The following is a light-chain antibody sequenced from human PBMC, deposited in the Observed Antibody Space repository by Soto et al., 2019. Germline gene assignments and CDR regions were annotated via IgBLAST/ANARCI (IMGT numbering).Light chain of an antibody. CDR3: QQSYNTPLT. CDR1: QTIGTY. J-gene: IGKJ1*01. CDR2: DAS. V-gene: IGKV1-39*01. Sequence: IEVTQCPSSLAASLGDRVTITCRASQTIGTYVNWYRQKSGAAPELLIYDASTLQSGVPSRFRGGASGTDFTLTISSLQLDDFATYYCQQSYNTPLTFGQGTKVDIK.